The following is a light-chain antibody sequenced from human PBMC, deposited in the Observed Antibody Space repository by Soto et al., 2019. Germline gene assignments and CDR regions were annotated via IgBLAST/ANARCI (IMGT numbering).Light chain of an antibody. J-gene: IGKJ4*01. CDR2: DAS. Sequence: EIELAESPATLSLSQWERTTLSCRASQSVSSYLAWYQQKPGQAPRLLIYDASNRATGIPARFSGSGSGTDFTLTISRLEPEDFAVHYCQQYGNTHLTFGGGTKVDIK. V-gene: IGKV3-11*01. CDR3: QQYGNTHLT. CDR1: QSVSSY.